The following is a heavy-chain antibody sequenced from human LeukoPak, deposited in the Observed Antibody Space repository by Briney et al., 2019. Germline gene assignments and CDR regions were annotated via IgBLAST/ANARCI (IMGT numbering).Heavy chain of an antibody. CDR1: GYTFTGYY. V-gene: IGHV1-2*06. J-gene: IGHJ4*02. CDR3: ARGYYYDSGGYFKYDY. Sequence: AASVKVSXKASGYTFTGYYLHWVRQAPGQGLGWMGRINPNSGGTNYAQKFQGRVTMTRDTSISTAYMELSRLRSDDTAVYYCARGYYYDSGGYFKYDYWGQGTLVTVSS. CDR2: INPNSGGT. D-gene: IGHD3-22*01.